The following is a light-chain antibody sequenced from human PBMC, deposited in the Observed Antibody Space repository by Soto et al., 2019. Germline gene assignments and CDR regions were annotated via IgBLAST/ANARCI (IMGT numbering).Light chain of an antibody. V-gene: IGKV1-5*01. J-gene: IGKJ2*01. CDR1: QSISSF. CDR3: QEYNSYSHT. CDR2: DAS. Sequence: DIQMTQSPSSLSASVGDRVTITCRASQSISSFLAWYQQRPGKAPNLLIFDASSLESGVPSRFSGSVSGTEFTLSISSLQPDDFATYYCQEYNSYSHTFGQGTKVEIK.